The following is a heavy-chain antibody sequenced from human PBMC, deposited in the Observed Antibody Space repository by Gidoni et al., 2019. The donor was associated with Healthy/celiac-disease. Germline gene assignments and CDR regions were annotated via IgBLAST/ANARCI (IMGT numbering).Heavy chain of an antibody. CDR2: INHSGST. CDR1: GGSFSGYY. J-gene: IGHJ6*02. Sequence: QVQLQQWGAGLLKPSETPSLTCAVYGGSFSGYYWSWIRQPPGKGLEWIGEINHSGSTNYNPSLKSRVTISVDTSKNQFSLKLSSVTAADTAVYYCARGWIQLWERDHYYGMDVWGQGTTVTVSS. CDR3: ARGWIQLWERDHYYGMDV. D-gene: IGHD5-18*01. V-gene: IGHV4-34*01.